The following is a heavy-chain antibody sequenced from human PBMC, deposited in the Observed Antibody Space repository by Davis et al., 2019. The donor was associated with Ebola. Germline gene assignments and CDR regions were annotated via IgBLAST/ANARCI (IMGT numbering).Heavy chain of an antibody. V-gene: IGHV1-18*01. D-gene: IGHD6-6*01. CDR3: ARVGSSSSEDWFDP. J-gene: IGHJ5*02. Sequence: AASVKVSCKASGYTFTSYGISWVRQAPGQGLEWMGWISAYNGNTNYAQKLQGRVTMTTDTSTSTAYMELRSLRSDDTAVYYCARVGSSSSEDWFDPWGQGTLVTVSS. CDR2: ISAYNGNT. CDR1: GYTFTSYG.